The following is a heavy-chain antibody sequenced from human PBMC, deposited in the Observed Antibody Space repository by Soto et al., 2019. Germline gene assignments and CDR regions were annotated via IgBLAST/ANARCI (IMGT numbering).Heavy chain of an antibody. CDR3: TTAAYQGYYGSGSYYSGYYGMDV. V-gene: IGHV3-15*01. J-gene: IGHJ6*02. CDR1: GFTFTNAW. CDR2: IKSKADGGTT. D-gene: IGHD3-10*01. Sequence: GGSLRLSCAASGFTFTNAWMSWVRQAPGKGLEWVGRIKSKADGGTTDFATPVKGRFTISRDDSKNTVHLQMNSLKTEDTAVYFCTTAAYQGYYGSGSYYSGYYGMDVWGQGTTVTVSS.